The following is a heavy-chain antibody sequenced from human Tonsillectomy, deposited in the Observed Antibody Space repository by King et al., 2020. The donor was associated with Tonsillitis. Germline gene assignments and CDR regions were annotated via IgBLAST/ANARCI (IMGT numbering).Heavy chain of an antibody. D-gene: IGHD6-19*01. CDR3: AREGAGQDAFDI. V-gene: IGHV3-74*01. J-gene: IGHJ3*02. CDR2: TNSDGSST. CDR1: GFTFSSYW. Sequence: VQLVESGGGLVQPGGSLRLSCAASGFTFSSYWMHWVRQAPGKGLVWVSRTNSDGSSTTYADSVKGRFTISRDNAKNTLYLQMNSLGAEDTAVYYCAREGAGQDAFDIWGQGTMVTVSS.